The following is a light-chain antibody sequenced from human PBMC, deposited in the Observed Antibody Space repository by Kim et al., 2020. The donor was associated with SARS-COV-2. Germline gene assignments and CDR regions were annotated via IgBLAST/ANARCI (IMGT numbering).Light chain of an antibody. CDR3: QVWDSGSDHWV. CDR2: YNS. J-gene: IGLJ3*02. Sequence: SYELTQPPSVSVAPGKAASITCGGNNIGSQRVHWYQQKPGQAPVLVIYYNSDQPSGIPERFSGSNSGNTATLTISRVEAGDEADYYCQVWDSGSDHWVFGGGTKLTVL. V-gene: IGLV3-21*04. CDR1: NIGSQR.